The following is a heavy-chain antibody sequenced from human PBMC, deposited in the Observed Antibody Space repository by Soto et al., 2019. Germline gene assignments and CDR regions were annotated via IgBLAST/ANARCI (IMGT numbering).Heavy chain of an antibody. J-gene: IGHJ4*02. CDR3: AREDWNYGHFTMY. V-gene: IGHV3-30-3*01. CDR1: GFTFSSYA. Sequence: QVQLVESGGGVVQPGRSLRLSCAASGFTFSSYAMHWVRQAPGKGLEWVAVISYDGSNKYYADSVKGRFTISRDNSKNTLYLQMNSLRAEDTAVYYCAREDWNYGHFTMYWGQGTLVTVSS. CDR2: ISYDGSNK. D-gene: IGHD1-7*01.